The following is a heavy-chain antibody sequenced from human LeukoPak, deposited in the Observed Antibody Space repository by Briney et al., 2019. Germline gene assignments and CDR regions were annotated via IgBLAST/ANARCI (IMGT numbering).Heavy chain of an antibody. V-gene: IGHV5-51*01. CDR3: ARQEYCSGGSCYTWFDP. Sequence: GESLKIGCKGSGYSINNYWIGWVRQMPGKGLEWMGIIYPADSDIRYSPSFQGQVTISADKSISTAYLQWSSLKASDTAMYYCARQEYCSGGSCYTWFDPWGQGTLVTVSS. J-gene: IGHJ5*02. CDR2: IYPADSDI. CDR1: GYSINNYW. D-gene: IGHD2-15*01.